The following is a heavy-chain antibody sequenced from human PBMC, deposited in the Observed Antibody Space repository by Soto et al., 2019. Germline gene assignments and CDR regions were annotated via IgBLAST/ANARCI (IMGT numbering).Heavy chain of an antibody. V-gene: IGHV3-21*06. J-gene: IGHJ4*02. CDR3: ARESEDLTSNFDY. CDR2: ISSTTNYI. CDR1: GFSFSNYN. Sequence: PGGSLRLSCAASGFSFSNYNMNWVRQAPGKGLEWVSSISSTTNYIYYGDSMKGRFTISRDNAKNSLYLEMNSLRAEDTAVYYCARESEDLTSNFDYWGQGTLVTVSS.